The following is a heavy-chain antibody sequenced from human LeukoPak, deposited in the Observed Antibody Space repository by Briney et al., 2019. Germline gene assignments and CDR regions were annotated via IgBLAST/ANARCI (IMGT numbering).Heavy chain of an antibody. V-gene: IGHV1-2*02. D-gene: IGHD3-3*01. CDR2: INPNSGGT. Sequence: ASVKVSCKASGYTFTGYYMHWVRQAPGQGLEGMGWINPNSGGTNYAQKFQGRVTMTRDTSISTAYMELSRLRSDDTAVYYCARDSQSVTIFGVVTPLGYWGQGTLVTVSS. J-gene: IGHJ4*02. CDR1: GYTFTGYY. CDR3: ARDSQSVTIFGVVTPLGY.